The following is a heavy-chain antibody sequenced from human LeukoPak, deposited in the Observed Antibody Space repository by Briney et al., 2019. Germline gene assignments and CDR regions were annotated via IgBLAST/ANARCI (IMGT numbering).Heavy chain of an antibody. J-gene: IGHJ4*02. CDR1: GFSFGSYA. V-gene: IGHV3-23*01. CDR3: AKDPEYSSSAVFDY. CDR2: ISGSGGST. D-gene: IGHD6-6*01. Sequence: GGSLRLSCAASGFSFGSYAMSWVRQAPGKGLEWVSAISGSGGSTYYADSVKGRFTISRDNSKNTLYLQMNSLRAEDTAVYYCAKDPEYSSSAVFDYWGQGTLATVSS.